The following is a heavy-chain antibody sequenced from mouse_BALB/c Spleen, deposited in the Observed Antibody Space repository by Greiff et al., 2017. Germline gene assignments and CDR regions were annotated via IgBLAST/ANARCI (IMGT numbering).Heavy chain of an antibody. CDR1: GYSITSDYA. J-gene: IGHJ4*01. CDR2: ISYSGST. Sequence: EVQLQESGPGLVKPSQSLSLTCTVTGYSITSDYAWNWIRQFPGNKLEWMGYISYSGSTSYNPSLKSRISITRDTSKNQFFLQLNSVTTEDTATYYCAREGAYYGSSSYYYAMDYWGQGTSVTVSS. V-gene: IGHV3-2*02. CDR3: AREGAYYGSSSYYYAMDY. D-gene: IGHD1-1*01.